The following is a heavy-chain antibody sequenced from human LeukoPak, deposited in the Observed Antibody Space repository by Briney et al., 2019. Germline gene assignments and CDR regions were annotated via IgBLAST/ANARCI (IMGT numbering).Heavy chain of an antibody. CDR2: ISSSSLTI. Sequence: GGSLRLSCAAPGFTFSRYNFNWVRQAPGKGLDWVSYISSSSLTIYYAESVEGRFTISRDNDKNSLYLQMNSLRDEDTAVYYCTREEATRMDVWGQGTTITVSS. J-gene: IGHJ6*02. CDR3: TREEATRMDV. V-gene: IGHV3-48*02. CDR1: GFTFSRYN.